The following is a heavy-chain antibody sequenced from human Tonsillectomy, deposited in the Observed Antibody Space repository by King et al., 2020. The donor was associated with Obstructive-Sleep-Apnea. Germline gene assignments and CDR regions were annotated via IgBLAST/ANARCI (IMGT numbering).Heavy chain of an antibody. D-gene: IGHD6-13*01. CDR3: ARGSGAATVNWFDP. CDR1: GGSFSDYF. V-gene: IGHV4-34*01. J-gene: IGHJ5*02. CDR2: INHSGST. Sequence: VQLQQWGAGLLKPSETLSLTCAVYGGSFSDYFWSWIRQPPGKGLEWIGEINHSGSTNYNPSLKSRVTISVDTSNNQFSLNLNSVTAADTAVYYCARGSGAATVNWFDPWGQGTLVTVSS.